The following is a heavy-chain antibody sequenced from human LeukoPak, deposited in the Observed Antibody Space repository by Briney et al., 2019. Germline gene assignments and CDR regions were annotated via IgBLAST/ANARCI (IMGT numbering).Heavy chain of an antibody. CDR2: IDFSGST. CDR1: GDSLSSSNCY. V-gene: IGHV4-39*07. CDR3: ARSQPPYSSRSRLPIYYYYYMDV. D-gene: IGHD6-13*01. J-gene: IGHJ6*03. Sequence: SETLSLTCTLSGDSLSSSNCYWGWVRQPPGRGLEWLGCIDFSGSTYYNPSLKSRVTISVDTSKNQFSLKLSSVTAADTAVYYCARSQPPYSSRSRLPIYYYYYMDVWGKGTTVTVSS.